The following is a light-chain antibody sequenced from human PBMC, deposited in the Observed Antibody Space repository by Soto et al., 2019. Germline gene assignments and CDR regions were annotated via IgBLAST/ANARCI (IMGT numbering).Light chain of an antibody. V-gene: IGLV1-44*01. CDR3: AAWDDSLNGLV. J-gene: IGLJ2*01. Sequence: QSVLTQPPSASGTPGQRVTISCSGSSSNIGSNTVNWYQQLPGTAPKLLIYSNNQRPSGLPDRFSGSKSGTSASLAISGLHAEDEADYYCAAWDDSLNGLVFGGGTKLTVL. CDR1: SSNIGSNT. CDR2: SNN.